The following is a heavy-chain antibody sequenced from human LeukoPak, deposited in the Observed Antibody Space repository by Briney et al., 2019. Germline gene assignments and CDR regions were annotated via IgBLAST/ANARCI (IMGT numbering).Heavy chain of an antibody. Sequence: GGSLRLSWAASGFTVSSYWMHWVRQAPGKGLVWVSRINSDGSSTSYADSVKGRFTISRDNAKNTLYLQMNSLRAEDTAVYYCAREGRWFGEFFYGMDVWGQGTTVTVSS. J-gene: IGHJ6*02. CDR2: INSDGSST. V-gene: IGHV3-74*01. CDR3: AREGRWFGEFFYGMDV. D-gene: IGHD3-10*01. CDR1: GFTVSSYW.